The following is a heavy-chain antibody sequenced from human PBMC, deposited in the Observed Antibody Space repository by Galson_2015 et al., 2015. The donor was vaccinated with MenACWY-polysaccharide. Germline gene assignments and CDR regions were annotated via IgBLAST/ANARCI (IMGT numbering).Heavy chain of an antibody. CDR1: GFTLKNYW. D-gene: IGHD1-1*01. Sequence: SLRLSCAASGFTLKNYWMTWVRQAPGKGLEWVANIKEDGTEKNYVDSVKGRFTISRDNAKNSLYVQMNSLRVEDTAVFYCARGHYQLEVWGQGTLVTVSS. V-gene: IGHV3-7*01. CDR2: IKEDGTEK. CDR3: ARGHYQLEV. J-gene: IGHJ4*02.